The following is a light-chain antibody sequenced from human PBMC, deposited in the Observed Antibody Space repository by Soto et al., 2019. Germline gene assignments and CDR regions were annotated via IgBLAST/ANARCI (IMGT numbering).Light chain of an antibody. CDR1: TNDIGGYNL. J-gene: IGLJ2*01. CDR2: EAN. CDR3: CSFAGGATFV. Sequence: QSVLTQPASVSGSPGQSITISCTGTTNDIGGYNLVSWYQQHPGKAPKLMIYEANKRPSGVSDRFSGSKSGNTASLTISPLQAEDEADYYCCSFAGGATFVFGGGTKLTVL. V-gene: IGLV2-23*02.